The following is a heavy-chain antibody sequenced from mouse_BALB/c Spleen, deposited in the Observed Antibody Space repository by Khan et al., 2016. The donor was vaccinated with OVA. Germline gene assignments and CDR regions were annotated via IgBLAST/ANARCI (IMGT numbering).Heavy chain of an antibody. V-gene: IGHV5-17*02. D-gene: IGHD1-1*01. CDR1: GFTFSSFG. CDR2: IRSGSSNI. Sequence: EVELVEPGGGLVQPGGSRKLSCAASGFTFSSFGMHWVRQAPEKGLEWVAYIRSGSSNIYYAVTVKGRFTIPRDNTQYNLFMPMTSLRSEDTAMYYCATYGWWDWGAGTTVTVSS. J-gene: IGHJ1*01. CDR3: ATYGWWD.